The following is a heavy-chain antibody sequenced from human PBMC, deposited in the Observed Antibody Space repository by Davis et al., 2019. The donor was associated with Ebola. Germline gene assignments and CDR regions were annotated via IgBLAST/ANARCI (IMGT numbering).Heavy chain of an antibody. CDR2: INHSGST. CDR3: ARGYIPILPAAIEGGSWFDP. CDR1: GGSFSGYY. J-gene: IGHJ5*02. V-gene: IGHV4-34*01. D-gene: IGHD2-2*01. Sequence: PSETLSLTCAVYGGSFSGYYWSWIRQPPGKGLEWIGEINHSGSTNYNPSLKSRVTISVDTSKNQFSLKLSSVTAADTAVYYCARGYIPILPAAIEGGSWFDPWGQGTLVTVSS.